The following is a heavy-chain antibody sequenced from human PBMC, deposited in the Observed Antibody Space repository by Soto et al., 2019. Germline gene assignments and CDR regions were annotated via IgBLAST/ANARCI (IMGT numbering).Heavy chain of an antibody. J-gene: IGHJ4*02. Sequence: GASVNVACKASGYVFTRYGISWVRQAPGQGLEWMGWISAYNGNINYAQKLQGRVTMTTDTSTSTAYMELRSLRSDDTAVYYCARVGGSYYFDYWSQGTLVTVSS. CDR2: ISAYNGNI. V-gene: IGHV1-18*04. CDR3: ARVGGSYYFDY. D-gene: IGHD1-26*01. CDR1: GYVFTRYG.